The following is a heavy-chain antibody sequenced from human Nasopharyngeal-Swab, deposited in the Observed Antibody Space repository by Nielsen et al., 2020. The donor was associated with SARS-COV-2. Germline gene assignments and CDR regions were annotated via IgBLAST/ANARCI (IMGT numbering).Heavy chain of an antibody. D-gene: IGHD3-10*01. CDR2: INHSGST. J-gene: IGHJ6*03. Sequence: WIRQPPGKGLEWIGEINHSGSTNYNPSLKSRVTISVDTSKNQFSLKLSSVTAADTAVYYCARNWRSGSMDVWGKGTTVTVSS. V-gene: IGHV4-34*09. CDR3: ARNWRSGSMDV.